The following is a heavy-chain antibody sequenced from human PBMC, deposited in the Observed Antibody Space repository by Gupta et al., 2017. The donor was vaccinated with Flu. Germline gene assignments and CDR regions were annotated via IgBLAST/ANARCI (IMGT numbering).Heavy chain of an antibody. J-gene: IGHJ3*02. CDR2: IGNKPNSDKK. V-gene: IGHV3-72*01. Sequence: VQLVESGGGLVHLGGSLRLSCEASGFTISDQYIDWVRQAPGKGLEWVIRIGNKPNSDKKEDDAAGKGRFTISRDDAKNAVYLQMNRLRAEDTAVYHCTRRGAKNYIYAFDIWGQGTLVTVSS. CDR1: GFTISDQY. D-gene: IGHD1-7*01. CDR3: TRRGAKNYIYAFDI.